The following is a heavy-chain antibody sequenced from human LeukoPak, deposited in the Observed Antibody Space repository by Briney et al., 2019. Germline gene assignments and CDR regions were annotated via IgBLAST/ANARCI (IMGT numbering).Heavy chain of an antibody. CDR3: ARSLRGVTYPPYYYYYMDV. Sequence: SGPALVKPIQTLTLTCTFSGFSLSTSGMCVSWIRQPPGKALEWLARIDWDDDKYYSTSLKTRLTISKDTSKNQVVLTMTNMDPVDTATYYCARSLRGVTYPPYYYYYMDVWGKGTTVTVSS. CDR2: IDWDDDK. J-gene: IGHJ6*03. D-gene: IGHD3-10*01. CDR1: GFSLSTSGMC. V-gene: IGHV2-70*11.